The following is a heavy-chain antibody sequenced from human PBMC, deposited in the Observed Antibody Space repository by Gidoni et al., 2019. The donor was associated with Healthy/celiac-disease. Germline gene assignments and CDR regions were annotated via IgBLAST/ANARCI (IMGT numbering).Heavy chain of an antibody. V-gene: IGHV4-39*01. CDR3: ARSGAAGGAFDI. CDR2: IYYSGST. J-gene: IGHJ3*02. Sequence: QLQLQESGPGLVKPSETLSLTCTVSGGSISISRYYWGWIRQPPGKGLEWIGNIYYSGSTYYNPSLKRRVTRSVDTSKNQFSLKMSSVTAADTAVYYCARSGAAGGAFDIWGQGTMVTVSS. CDR1: GGSISISRYY. D-gene: IGHD1-26*01.